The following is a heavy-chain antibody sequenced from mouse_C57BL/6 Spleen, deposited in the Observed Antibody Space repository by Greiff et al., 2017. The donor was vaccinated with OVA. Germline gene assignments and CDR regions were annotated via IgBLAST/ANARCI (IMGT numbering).Heavy chain of an antibody. Sequence: EVQLVESGPGLVKPSQSLSLTCSVTGYSITSGYYWNWIRQFPGNKLEWMGYISYDGSNNYNPSLKNRISITRDTSTNQFFLKLNSVTTEDTATYYCARGDDYDAMDYWGQGTSVTVSS. V-gene: IGHV3-6*01. CDR3: ARGDDYDAMDY. CDR2: ISYDGSN. J-gene: IGHJ4*01. CDR1: GYSITSGYY.